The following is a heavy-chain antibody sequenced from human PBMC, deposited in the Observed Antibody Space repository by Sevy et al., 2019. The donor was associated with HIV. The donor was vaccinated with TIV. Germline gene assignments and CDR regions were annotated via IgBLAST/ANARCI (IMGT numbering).Heavy chain of an antibody. J-gene: IGHJ4*01. CDR3: ARDGKVPVPGLYYFDY. D-gene: IGHD6-19*01. V-gene: IGHV3-21*01. CDR2: ISSESGYI. Sequence: GGSLRLSCAASGLTFSNDNMNWVRHAPGKGLEWVSFISSESGYIYYADSVKGRFSISRDNAKNSLYLQMNSLRAEDTAVYYCARDGKVPVPGLYYFDYWGHGTLVTVSS. CDR1: GLTFSNDN.